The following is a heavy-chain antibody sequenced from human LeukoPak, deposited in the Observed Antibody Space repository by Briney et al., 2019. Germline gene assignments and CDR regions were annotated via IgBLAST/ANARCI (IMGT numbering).Heavy chain of an antibody. D-gene: IGHD2-2*01. J-gene: IGHJ4*02. CDR1: GYSISSGYY. CDR3: ARVGWFSVPAAAHYFDY. V-gene: IGHV4-38-2*02. CDR2: IYHSGST. Sequence: PSETLSLTCTVSGYSISSGYYWGWIRQPPGKGLEWIGSIYHSGSTYYNPSLKSRVTISVDTSKNQFSLKLGSVTAADTAVYYCARVGWFSVPAAAHYFDYWGQGTLVTVSS.